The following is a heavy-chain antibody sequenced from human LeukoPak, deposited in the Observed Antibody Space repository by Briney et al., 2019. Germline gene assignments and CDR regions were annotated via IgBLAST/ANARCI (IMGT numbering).Heavy chain of an antibody. D-gene: IGHD3-22*01. J-gene: IGHJ4*02. CDR2: IYYSGST. CDR3: ARVSGYYPKFFDY. Sequence: SETLSLTCTVSGGSLSSYYWSWIRQPPGKGLERSGYIYYSGSTNYNPSLKSRVTISVDTSKNQFSLKLSSVTAAGTAVYYCARVSGYYPKFFDYWGQGTLVTVSS. CDR1: GGSLSSYY. V-gene: IGHV4-59*01.